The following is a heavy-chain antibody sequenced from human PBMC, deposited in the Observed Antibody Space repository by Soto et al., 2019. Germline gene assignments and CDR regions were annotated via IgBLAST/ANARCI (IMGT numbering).Heavy chain of an antibody. CDR2: IIPIFGTA. V-gene: IGHV1-69*13. CDR1: GGTFSSYA. CDR3: ARDWGPRGYYYSGMDV. Sequence: SVKVSCKASGGTFSSYAISWVRQAPGQGLEWMGGIIPIFGTANSAQKFQGRVTITADESTSTAYMELSSLRSEDTAVYYCARDWGPRGYYYSGMDVWGEGTTVTVSS. D-gene: IGHD3-16*01. J-gene: IGHJ6*04.